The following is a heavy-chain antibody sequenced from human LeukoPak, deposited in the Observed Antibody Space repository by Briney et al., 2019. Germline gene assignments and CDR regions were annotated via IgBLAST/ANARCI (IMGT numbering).Heavy chain of an antibody. CDR3: ARGIAAAGPNWFDP. CDR2: IYHSGST. Sequence: SETLSLTCAVSGGSISSSNWWSWVRQPPGKRLEWIGEIYHSGSTNYNPSLKSRVTISVDKSKNQFSLKLSSVTAADTAVYYCARGIAAAGPNWFDPWGQGTLVTVSS. J-gene: IGHJ5*02. V-gene: IGHV4-4*02. CDR1: GGSISSSNW. D-gene: IGHD6-13*01.